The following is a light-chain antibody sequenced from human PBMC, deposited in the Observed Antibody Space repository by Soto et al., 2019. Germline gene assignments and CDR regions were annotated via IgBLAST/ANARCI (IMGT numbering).Light chain of an antibody. V-gene: IGKV3-20*01. Sequence: EIVLTQSPGTLSLSPGKRATLSCRASQSVTSKYFAWYQQKPGQAPRLLIYAASSRATGIPDRFSGSGSGTDFTLTISRLEPEDFAVYYCQQYSTSPLTFGGGTKVEIK. J-gene: IGKJ4*01. CDR2: AAS. CDR1: QSVTSKY. CDR3: QQYSTSPLT.